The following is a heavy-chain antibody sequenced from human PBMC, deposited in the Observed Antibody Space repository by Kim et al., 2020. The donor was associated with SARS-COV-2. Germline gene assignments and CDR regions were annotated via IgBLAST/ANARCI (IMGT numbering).Heavy chain of an antibody. V-gene: IGHV5-51*01. D-gene: IGHD6-19*01. J-gene: IGHJ6*02. CDR1: GFSFTRYW. CDR2: IYPGDSDT. CDR3: ASRIAVAGRAYYGMDV. Sequence: GESLKISCKGSGFSFTRYWIGWVRQMPGKGLEWMGIIYPGDSDTRYSPSFQGQVTISADKSISTAYLQWSSLKASDSAMYYCASRIAVAGRAYYGMDVWGLGTTVTVSS.